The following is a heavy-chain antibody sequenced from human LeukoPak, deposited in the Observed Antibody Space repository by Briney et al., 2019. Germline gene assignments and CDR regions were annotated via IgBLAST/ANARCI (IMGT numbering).Heavy chain of an antibody. CDR2: INPNSGGT. Sequence: GASVKVSCKASGYTFTGCYMHWVRQAPGQGLEWMGWINPNSGGTNYAQKFQGWVTMTRDTSISTAYMELSRLRSDDTAVYYCARDLGELLWFGDLRAGYAFDIWGQGTMVTVSS. CDR1: GYTFTGCY. V-gene: IGHV1-2*04. CDR3: ARDLGELLWFGDLRAGYAFDI. D-gene: IGHD3-10*01. J-gene: IGHJ3*02.